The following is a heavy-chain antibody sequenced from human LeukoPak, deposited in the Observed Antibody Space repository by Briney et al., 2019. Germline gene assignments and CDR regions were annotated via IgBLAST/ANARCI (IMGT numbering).Heavy chain of an antibody. J-gene: IGHJ6*03. CDR2: RYYRGST. Sequence: SETLSLTCIVSGDSISSSSSYWGWIRQPPGKGLEWIGSRYYRGSTYYNPSLKSRVTISVDTSKNQFSLKLSSVTAADTAVYYCAREGFPDCSSTSCYPGHYYYYYMDVWGKGTTVTVSS. CDR3: AREGFPDCSSTSCYPGHYYYYYMDV. D-gene: IGHD2-2*01. V-gene: IGHV4-39*07. CDR1: GDSISSSSSY.